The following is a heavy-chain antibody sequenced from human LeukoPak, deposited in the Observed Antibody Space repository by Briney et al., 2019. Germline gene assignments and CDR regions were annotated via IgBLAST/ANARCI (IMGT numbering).Heavy chain of an antibody. CDR1: GGSIGSGDYY. Sequence: PSQTLSLTXTVSGGSIGSGDYYWSWIGQPPGKGLQWIGYIYYSGSTYYNPSLKSRVTISVDTSKNQFSLKLSSVTAADTAVYYCARTEVMDSSGYYYGSFDYWGQGTLVTVSS. J-gene: IGHJ4*02. CDR2: IYYSGST. CDR3: ARTEVMDSSGYYYGSFDY. V-gene: IGHV4-30-4*08. D-gene: IGHD3-22*01.